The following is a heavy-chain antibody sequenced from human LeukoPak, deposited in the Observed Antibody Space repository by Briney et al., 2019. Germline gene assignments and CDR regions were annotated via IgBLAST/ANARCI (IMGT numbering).Heavy chain of an antibody. CDR3: ARLPVDAFDI. CDR1: RFTFSNYA. Sequence: GGSLRLSCAASRFTFSNYAIHCVRQAPGEGLEHVSAISSTGGNTPYANSVKGRFTISRDNSKNTLYLQMGSLRAEDMAVYYCARLPVDAFDIWGQGTMVTVSS. V-gene: IGHV3-64*01. CDR2: ISSTGGNT. D-gene: IGHD1-14*01. J-gene: IGHJ3*02.